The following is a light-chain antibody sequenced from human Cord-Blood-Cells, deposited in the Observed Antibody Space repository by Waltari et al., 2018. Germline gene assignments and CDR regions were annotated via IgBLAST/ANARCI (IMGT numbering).Light chain of an antibody. CDR3: QQSYSTLR. Sequence: DIQMTQSPSSLSASVGDRVTITCRASQSISSYLNWYQQKPGKAPKLLIYAASSLQSGVPSRFSGSGSGTDFTLTISSLQPEDFATYYCQQSYSTLRFGQGTKLRSN. CDR2: AAS. V-gene: IGKV1-39*01. J-gene: IGKJ2*03. CDR1: QSISSY.